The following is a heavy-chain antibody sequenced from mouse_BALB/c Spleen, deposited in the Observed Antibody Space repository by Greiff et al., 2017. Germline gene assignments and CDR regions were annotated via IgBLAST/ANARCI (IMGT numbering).Heavy chain of an antibody. J-gene: IGHJ3*01. CDR3: ARCGYEDYWFAY. Sequence: EVQLVESGAELVKPGASVKLSCTASGFTIKDTYMHWVKQRPEQGLEWNGRSDPANGNTKYDPKFQGKDTITADTSSNTAYLQLSSLTSEDTAVYDCARCGYEDYWFAYWGQGTLVTVSA. V-gene: IGHV14-3*02. CDR1: GFTIKDTY. CDR2: SDPANGNT. D-gene: IGHD2-2*01.